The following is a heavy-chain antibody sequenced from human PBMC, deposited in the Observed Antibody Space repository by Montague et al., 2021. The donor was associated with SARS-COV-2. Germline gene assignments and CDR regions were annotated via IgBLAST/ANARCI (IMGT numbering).Heavy chain of an antibody. CDR3: AVDDILTGYYNEYGMDV. Sequence: SLRLSCAASGFTFSSYWMHWVRQAPGKGLVWVSRINSDGSSTSYADSVKGRFTISRDNAKNTLYLQMYSLRAEDTAVYYCAVDDILTGYYNEYGMDVWGQGTTVTVSS. CDR1: GFTFSSYW. V-gene: IGHV3-74*01. CDR2: INSDGSST. D-gene: IGHD3-9*01. J-gene: IGHJ6*02.